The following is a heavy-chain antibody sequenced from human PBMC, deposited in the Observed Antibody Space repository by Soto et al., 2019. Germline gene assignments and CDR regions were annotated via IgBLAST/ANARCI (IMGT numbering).Heavy chain of an antibody. J-gene: IGHJ3*02. CDR1: GFTFDDYT. CDR2: ISWDGGST. D-gene: IGHD2-15*01. V-gene: IGHV3-43*01. CDR3: AKDIRRERMDDAFDI. Sequence: GGSLRLSCAASGFTFDDYTMHWVRQAPGKGLEWVSLISWDGGSTYYADSVKGRFTISRDNSKNSLYLQMNSLRTEDAALYYCAKDIRRERMDDAFDIWGQGTMVTVSS.